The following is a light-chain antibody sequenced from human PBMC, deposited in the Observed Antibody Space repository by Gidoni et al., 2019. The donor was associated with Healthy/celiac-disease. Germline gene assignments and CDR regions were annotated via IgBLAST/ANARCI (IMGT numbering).Light chain of an antibody. CDR2: KDS. J-gene: IGLJ3*02. CDR1: SLLKQY. CDR3: QSADSSGTYLWV. V-gene: IGLV3-25*03. Sequence: SYELTQPPSVSVSPGQTARITCSGDSLLKQYAYWYQQKPGQAPVLVIYKDSERPSGIPEQFSGSSSGTTVTLTISGVQAEDEADYYCQSADSSGTYLWVFGGGTKLTV.